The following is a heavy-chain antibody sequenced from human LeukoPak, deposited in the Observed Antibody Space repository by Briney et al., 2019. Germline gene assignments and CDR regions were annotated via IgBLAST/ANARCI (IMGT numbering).Heavy chain of an antibody. D-gene: IGHD6-19*01. CDR1: GFAFSSYA. CDR2: ISYDGSNK. Sequence: PGGSLRLSCAASGFAFSSYAMHWVRQAPGKGLEWVSVISYDGSNKYYADSVKGRFTISRDNSKNTLYLQMNGLRAEDTAVYYCAKDQWPASDAFDIWGQGTMVTVSS. CDR3: AKDQWPASDAFDI. J-gene: IGHJ3*02. V-gene: IGHV3-30*04.